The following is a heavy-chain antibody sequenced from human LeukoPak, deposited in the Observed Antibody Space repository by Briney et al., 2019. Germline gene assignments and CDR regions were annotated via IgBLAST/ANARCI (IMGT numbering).Heavy chain of an antibody. Sequence: GGSLRLSCAASGFTFSTYAMHWARQAPGKGLEWVAVIAYDGSNAYYADSVKGRFTVSRDNSKNTLFLQMNSLRAEDTAVYFCAKVKWKLIGYFDYWGQGTLVTVSS. V-gene: IGHV3-30-3*01. CDR2: IAYDGSNA. CDR3: AKVKWKLIGYFDY. CDR1: GFTFSTYA. D-gene: IGHD1-20*01. J-gene: IGHJ4*02.